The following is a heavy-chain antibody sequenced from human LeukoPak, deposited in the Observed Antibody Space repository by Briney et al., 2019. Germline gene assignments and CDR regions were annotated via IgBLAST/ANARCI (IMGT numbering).Heavy chain of an antibody. CDR3: ARRGDYGDYFDY. D-gene: IGHD4-17*01. V-gene: IGHV4-34*01. CDR1: GGSFSGYY. J-gene: IGHJ4*02. Sequence: PSETLSLTCAVYGGSFSGYYWSWIRQPPGKGLEWIGEINHSGSTNYNPSLKSRVTISVDTSKNQFSLKLSSVTAADTAVYYCARRGDYGDYFDYWGQGTLVTVSS. CDR2: INHSGST.